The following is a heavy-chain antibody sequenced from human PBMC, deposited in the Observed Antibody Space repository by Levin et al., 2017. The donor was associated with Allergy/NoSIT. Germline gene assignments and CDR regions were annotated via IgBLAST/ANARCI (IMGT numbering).Heavy chain of an antibody. J-gene: IGHJ4*02. CDR1: DGSFSGYY. V-gene: IGHV4-34*01. D-gene: IGHD3-16*02. CDR3: ARGGYDYVWVSYRIFDS. CDR2: INHSGST. Sequence: KASETLSLTCAVYDGSFSGYYWSWLRQPPGKGLEWIGEINHSGSTNYNPSLKSRVNISVDTSKDQFSLILNSVTAADTAVYYCARGGYDYVWVSYRIFDSWGQGTLVTVSS.